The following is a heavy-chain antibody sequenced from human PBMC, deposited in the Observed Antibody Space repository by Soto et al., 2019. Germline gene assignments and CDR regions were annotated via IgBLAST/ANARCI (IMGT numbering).Heavy chain of an antibody. V-gene: IGHV4-31*03. CDR3: ARSPGYYFDY. CDR1: GGSIGSGGYY. Sequence: LSLTCTVSGGSIGSGGYYWSWIRQHPGKGLEWIGYIYYSGITYYNPSLKSRVTISVDTSKNQFSLKLSSVTAADTAVYYCARSPGYYFDYWGQGTLVTV. CDR2: IYYSGIT. J-gene: IGHJ4*02.